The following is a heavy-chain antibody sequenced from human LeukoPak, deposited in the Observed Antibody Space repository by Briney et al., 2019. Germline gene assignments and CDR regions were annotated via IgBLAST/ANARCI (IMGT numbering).Heavy chain of an antibody. CDR2: ILFDGNNK. CDR3: AKDAEHSSGWYPGN. J-gene: IGHJ4*02. Sequence: PGGSLRLSCAASGFTFSTYGMHWVRQAPGKGLEWVAVILFDGNNKYYAGSVRGRFTISRDNSKNTLYLQMNSLRDEDTAVYYCAKDAEHSSGWYPGNWGQGTLVIVSS. CDR1: GFTFSTYG. D-gene: IGHD6-13*01. V-gene: IGHV3-30*18.